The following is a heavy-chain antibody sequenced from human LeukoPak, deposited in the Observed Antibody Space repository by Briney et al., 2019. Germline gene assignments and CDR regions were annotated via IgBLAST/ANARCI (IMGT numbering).Heavy chain of an antibody. CDR2: IYYSGST. CDR3: ARDYGGNHEFDY. Sequence: SETLSLTCTVSGGSISSSSYYWGWIRQPPGKGLEWIGSIYYSGSTYYNPSLKSRVTISVDTSKNQFSLKLSSVTAADTAVYYCARDYGGNHEFDYWGQGTLVTASS. V-gene: IGHV4-39*07. D-gene: IGHD4-23*01. CDR1: GGSISSSSYY. J-gene: IGHJ4*02.